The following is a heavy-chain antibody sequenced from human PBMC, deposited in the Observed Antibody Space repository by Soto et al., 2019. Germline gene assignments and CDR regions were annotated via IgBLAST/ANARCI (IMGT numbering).Heavy chain of an antibody. CDR1: GFMFSAYC. D-gene: IGHD3-3*01. Sequence: EVQLVESGGRLVQPGGSLRLSCAASGFMFSAYCMSWVRQDPGKGLEWVATISGGASDKFYVDSVKGRFTISRDDSKNTLYLQMHSLRDEDTVFYYGVREEWHRFDSWCQGTLVTVSS. V-gene: IGHV3-7*01. CDR2: ISGGASDK. CDR3: VREEWHRFDS. J-gene: IGHJ4*02.